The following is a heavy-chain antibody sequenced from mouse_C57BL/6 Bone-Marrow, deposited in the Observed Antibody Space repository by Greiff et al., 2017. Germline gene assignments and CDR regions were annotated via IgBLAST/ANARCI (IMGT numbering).Heavy chain of an antibody. V-gene: IGHV1-19*01. J-gene: IGHJ2*01. D-gene: IGHD2-3*01. CDR2: INPYNGGT. CDR3: ARRGGWPGDY. Sequence: EVQLQQSGPVLVKPGASVKMSCKASGYTFTDYYMNWVKQSHGKSLEWIGVINPYNGGTSSNQTFKGKATLTVDKSSSTAYMELDSLTSEDSAVYYCARRGGWPGDYWGQGTTLTVSS. CDR1: GYTFTDYY.